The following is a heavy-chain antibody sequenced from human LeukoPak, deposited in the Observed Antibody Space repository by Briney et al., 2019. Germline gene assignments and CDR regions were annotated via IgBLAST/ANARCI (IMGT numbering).Heavy chain of an antibody. Sequence: SETLSLTCTVSGDSISTSNSYWGWIRQPPGKGLEWIGSIYYSGNTYYNAYLNSRVTISVDTSKNRFSLKLTSVTAADTAVYYCASPAMAFIDQGRYNYYYYMDVWGKGTTVTVSS. J-gene: IGHJ6*03. CDR2: IYYSGNT. CDR3: ASPAMAFIDQGRYNYYYYMDV. D-gene: IGHD5-18*01. CDR1: GDSISTSNSY. V-gene: IGHV4-39*01.